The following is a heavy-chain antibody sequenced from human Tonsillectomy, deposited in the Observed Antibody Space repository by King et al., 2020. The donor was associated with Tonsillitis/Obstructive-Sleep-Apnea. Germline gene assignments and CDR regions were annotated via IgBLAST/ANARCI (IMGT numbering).Heavy chain of an antibody. V-gene: IGHV4-34*01. CDR2: INHSGST. D-gene: IGHD3-10*01. J-gene: IGHJ4*02. CDR1: GGSFSGYY. CDR3: ARREDDGSGSYYGY. Sequence: VQLQQWGAGLLKPSETLSLTCAVYGGSFSGYYWSWIRQPPGKGLEWIGEINHSGSTNYNPSLKSRVTISVDTSKNQFSLKLSSATAADTAVYYCARREDDGSGSYYGYWGQGTLVTVSS.